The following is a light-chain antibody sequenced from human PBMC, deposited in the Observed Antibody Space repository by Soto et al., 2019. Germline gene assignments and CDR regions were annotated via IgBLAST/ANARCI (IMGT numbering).Light chain of an antibody. V-gene: IGKV1-5*03. CDR2: KAS. Sequence: DIQMTQSPSTLSGSVGDRVTITCRASQTISSWLAWYQQEPGKAPKLLIYKASTLKSGVPSRFSGSGSGTEFTLTISSLQTDDFATYYCQQYNSYSEAFGQGTKV. CDR1: QTISSW. CDR3: QQYNSYSEA. J-gene: IGKJ1*01.